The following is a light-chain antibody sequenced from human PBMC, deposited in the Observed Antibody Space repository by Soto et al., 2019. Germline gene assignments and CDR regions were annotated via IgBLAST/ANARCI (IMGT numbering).Light chain of an antibody. Sequence: DIQMTQSPSTLSASIGDRVTITCRASQNIRNWLAWYQQKPGKAPKLLIYDVSSLESGVPPRFSGSGSGTEFTLTISSLQPDDFATYYCQQYNSYQWTFGQGTRWIS. CDR1: QNIRNW. CDR3: QQYNSYQWT. CDR2: DVS. V-gene: IGKV1-5*01. J-gene: IGKJ1*01.